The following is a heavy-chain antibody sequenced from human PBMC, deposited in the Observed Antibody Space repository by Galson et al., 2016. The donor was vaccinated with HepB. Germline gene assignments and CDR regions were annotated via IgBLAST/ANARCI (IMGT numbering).Heavy chain of an antibody. CDR3: ANIRHIAAEPFDI. Sequence: SLRLSCAASGFTFDDYAMHWVRQAPGKGLEWVSGITGRGGSTDYSVSVKGRFPISRDNSKNTLSLQMSRLRVDDTAVYYCANIRHIAAEPFDIWGQGTMVTVSS. CDR2: ITGRGGST. D-gene: IGHD6-25*01. V-gene: IGHV3-23*01. CDR1: GFTFDDYA. J-gene: IGHJ3*02.